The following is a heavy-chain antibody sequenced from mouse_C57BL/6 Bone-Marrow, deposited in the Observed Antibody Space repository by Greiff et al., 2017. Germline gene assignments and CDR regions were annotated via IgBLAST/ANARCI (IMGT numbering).Heavy chain of an antibody. CDR2: IDPSDSYT. CDR1: GYTFTSYW. V-gene: IGHV1-59*01. CDR3: ARRIYCYGSRPYFDV. D-gene: IGHD1-1*01. J-gene: IGHJ1*03. Sequence: QVQLQQPGAELVRPGTSVKLSCKASGYTFTSYWMHWVKQRPGQGLEWIGVIDPSDSYTNYNQKFKGKATLTVDTSSSTAYMQLSSLTSEDSAVYYCARRIYCYGSRPYFDVWGTGTTVTVSS.